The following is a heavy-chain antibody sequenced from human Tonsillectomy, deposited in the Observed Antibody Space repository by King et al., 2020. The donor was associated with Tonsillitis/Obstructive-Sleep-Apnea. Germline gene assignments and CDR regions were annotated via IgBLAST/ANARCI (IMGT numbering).Heavy chain of an antibody. V-gene: IGHV3-30*18. J-gene: IGHJ4*02. CDR3: AKSDCSTISCYTRLFDS. CDR2: ISYDGINK. CDR1: GFTFSRSG. D-gene: IGHD2-2*02. Sequence: VQLVESGGGVVQPGGSLRLSCAASGFTFSRSGMHWVRQAPGEGLEWVAVISYDGINKNYGDSVQGRLTIARDNSNNPLFLQMNSLRPDDTAVYYCAKSDCSTISCYTRLFDSWGQGALVTVSS.